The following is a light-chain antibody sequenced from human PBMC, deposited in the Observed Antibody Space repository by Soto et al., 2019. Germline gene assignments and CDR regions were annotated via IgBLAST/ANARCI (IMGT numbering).Light chain of an antibody. CDR3: NSYTSGNTYV. Sequence: QSVLNQPPSVSGSPGQSVTISCTGTSSDIGSYNRVSWYQQPPGTAPKLMIYEVSNRPSGVPDRFSGSKSGNTASLTISGLQPEDEADYYCNSYTSGNTYVFGTGTKVTVL. CDR2: EVS. CDR1: SSDIGSYNR. J-gene: IGLJ1*01. V-gene: IGLV2-18*02.